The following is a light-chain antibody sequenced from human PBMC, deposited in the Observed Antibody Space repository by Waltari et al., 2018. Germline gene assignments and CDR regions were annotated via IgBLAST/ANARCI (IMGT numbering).Light chain of an antibody. CDR3: QHYLGLPVT. CDR2: GAS. V-gene: IGKV3-20*01. J-gene: IGKJ1*01. Sequence: EIVLTQSPGTLSLSLGERATLACSASQRVSRALTWYQQKPGQAPRLLIYGASTRATGIPDRFSGSGSGTDFSLTISRREPDDFAVYYCQHYLGLPVTVGQGTTVEI. CDR1: QRVSRA.